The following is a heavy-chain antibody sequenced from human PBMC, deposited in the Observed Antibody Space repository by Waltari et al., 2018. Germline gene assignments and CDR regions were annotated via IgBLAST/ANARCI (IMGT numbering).Heavy chain of an antibody. Sequence: QVQLQQWGAGLLKPSETLSLTCAVYGGSFSGYYWSWIRQPPGKGLEWIGEINHSGSTNNNPSLKSRFTVSVDTSKNQFSQKLSSVTAADTAVYYCARAVNIAVAGTGGDYFDYWGQGTLVTVSS. CDR3: ARAVNIAVAGTGGDYFDY. D-gene: IGHD6-19*01. CDR1: GGSFSGYY. CDR2: INHSGST. V-gene: IGHV4-34*01. J-gene: IGHJ4*02.